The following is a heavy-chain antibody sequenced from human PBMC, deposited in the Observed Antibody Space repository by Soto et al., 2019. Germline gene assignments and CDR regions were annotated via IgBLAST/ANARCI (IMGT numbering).Heavy chain of an antibody. CDR1: GGSISSNSHY. D-gene: IGHD2-15*01. CDR3: ARHQSIVVVTAARAFDI. CDR2: IYYNGDT. Sequence: SETLSLTCSVSGGSISSNSHYWVWIRQPPGKGLEWIGSIYYNGDTYYNPSLKSRVTISVGTSKNQFSVKLNSVTAADTAVYYCARHQSIVVVTAARAFDIWGQGTMVTVSS. V-gene: IGHV4-39*01. J-gene: IGHJ3*02.